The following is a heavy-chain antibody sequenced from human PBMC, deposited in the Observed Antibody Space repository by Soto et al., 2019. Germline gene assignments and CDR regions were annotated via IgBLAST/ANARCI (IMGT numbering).Heavy chain of an antibody. D-gene: IGHD2-15*01. CDR1: GFTFGIYA. CDR2: VSGTGGST. Sequence: EAQLLESGGGLVQPGGSLRLSCAASGFTFGIYAMTWVRQAPGKGLEWVSTVSGTGGSTFYADSVKGRFTISRDNSKNTLYLQMNSLRAEDTAIYFCAKDLSSYYYFDFWGQGTLVTVSS. V-gene: IGHV3-23*01. J-gene: IGHJ4*02. CDR3: AKDLSSYYYFDF.